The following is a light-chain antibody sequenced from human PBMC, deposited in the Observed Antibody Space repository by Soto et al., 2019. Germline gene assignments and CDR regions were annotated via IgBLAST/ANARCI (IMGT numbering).Light chain of an antibody. J-gene: IGKJ2*03. Sequence: EIVLTQSPGTLSLSPGERATLSCRASQSLSSSYLGWYQQKPGQAPRLLIYDASSRATGIPDRFSGSGSGTEFTLTISRLEPEDFAVYYCQQYGSSPPYSFGQGTKLEIK. V-gene: IGKV3-20*01. CDR3: QQYGSSPPYS. CDR2: DAS. CDR1: QSLSSSY.